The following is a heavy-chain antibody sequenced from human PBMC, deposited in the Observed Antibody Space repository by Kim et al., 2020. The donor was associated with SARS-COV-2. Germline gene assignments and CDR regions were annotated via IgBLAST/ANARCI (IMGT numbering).Heavy chain of an antibody. J-gene: IGHJ5*02. CDR3: ARSTGRPIFGVVNEFDP. Sequence: SETLSLTCTVSGGSISSSSYYWGWIRQPPGKGLEWIGSIYYSGSTYYNPSLKSRVTISVDMSKNQFSLKLSSVTAADTAVYYCARSTGRPIFGVVNEFDPWGQGTLVTVSS. V-gene: IGHV4-39*01. D-gene: IGHD3-3*01. CDR1: GGSISSSSYY. CDR2: IYYSGST.